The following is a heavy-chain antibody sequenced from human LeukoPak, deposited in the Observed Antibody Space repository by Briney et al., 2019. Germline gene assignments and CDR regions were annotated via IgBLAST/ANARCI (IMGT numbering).Heavy chain of an antibody. V-gene: IGHV1-18*01. Sequence: ASVKVSCKASGYTFTSYGISWVRQAPGQGLEWMGWISAYNGNTNYAQKLQGRVTMTTDTSTSTAYMELRSLRSDDTAVYYCARDRSGLRFLEWLLSSYYYYGMDVWGQGTTVTVSS. CDR1: GYTFTSYG. CDR2: ISAYNGNT. J-gene: IGHJ6*02. D-gene: IGHD3-3*01. CDR3: ARDRSGLRFLEWLLSSYYYYGMDV.